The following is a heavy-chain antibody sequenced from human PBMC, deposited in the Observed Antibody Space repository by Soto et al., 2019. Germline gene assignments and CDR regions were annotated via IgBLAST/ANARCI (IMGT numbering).Heavy chain of an antibody. CDR1: GASISSGDYY. Sequence: QVQLQESGPGRVKPSQTLSLTCTVSGASISSGDYYWTWIRQPPGKGLEWIGSIYYSGSTYYNPSLKSRVTMSVDTSNNQFSLKLSSVTAADTAVYYCARASYDSSTYYLDYWGQGTLVTVSS. CDR2: IYYSGST. V-gene: IGHV4-30-4*01. J-gene: IGHJ4*02. CDR3: ARASYDSSTYYLDY. D-gene: IGHD3-22*01.